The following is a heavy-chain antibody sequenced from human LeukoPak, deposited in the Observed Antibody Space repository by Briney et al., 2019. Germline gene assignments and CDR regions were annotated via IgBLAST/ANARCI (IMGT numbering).Heavy chain of an antibody. CDR1: GFTFNNYA. Sequence: GGSLRLSCAASGFTFNNYALTWVRQTPGKGLECVSAISGDGVSPYYADSVKGRFTISRDNSKNTLYLQMNSLRAEDTAVYYCAKKEKGSSWYYDYWGQGTLVTVS. D-gene: IGHD6-13*01. V-gene: IGHV3-23*01. CDR3: AKKEKGSSWYYDY. CDR2: ISGDGVSP. J-gene: IGHJ4*02.